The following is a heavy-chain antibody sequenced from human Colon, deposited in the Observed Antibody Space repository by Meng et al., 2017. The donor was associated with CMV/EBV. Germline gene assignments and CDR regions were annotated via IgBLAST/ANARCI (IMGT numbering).Heavy chain of an antibody. CDR3: TSLDSGYVGLDV. CDR2: IRTKANDYAT. D-gene: IGHD5-12*01. J-gene: IGHJ6*02. CDR1: EFTFSDFA. V-gene: IGHV3-73*01. Sequence: GGSLRLSWAASEFTFSDFAMHWVLQAPGKGRGWVGRIRTKANDYATTYGGSVKGRFTISRDDSKNSAYLQMNSLKTEDTAVYYCTSLDSGYVGLDVWGQGTTVTVSS.